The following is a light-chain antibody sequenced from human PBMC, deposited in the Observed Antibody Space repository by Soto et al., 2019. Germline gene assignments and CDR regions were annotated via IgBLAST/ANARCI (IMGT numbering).Light chain of an antibody. CDR1: SSDVGGYNY. CDR3: SAYTVSRTYV. CDR2: EVS. V-gene: IGLV2-14*01. Sequence: QSALTQPPSASGSPGQSVTISCTGTSSDVGGYNYVSWYQQHPGKAPKLMIHEVSNRPSGVSNRFSGSKSGNTASLTISGLRAEDEADYYCSAYTVSRTYVFGTGTKLTVL. J-gene: IGLJ1*01.